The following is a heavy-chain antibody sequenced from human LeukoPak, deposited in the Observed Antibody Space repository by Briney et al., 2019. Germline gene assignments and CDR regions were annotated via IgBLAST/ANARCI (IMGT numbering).Heavy chain of an antibody. CDR1: GGSISTYY. CDR3: ARSRGRKATPFDY. J-gene: IGHJ4*02. V-gene: IGHV4-4*09. Sequence: SSETLSLTCTVSGGSISTYYWSWIRQPPGKGLEWIGYIYTSGSTDYNPSLKSRVTISLDTSNNQFSLNLNSVTAADTAVYYCARSRGRKATPFDYWGQGILVTVSS. CDR2: IYTSGST. D-gene: IGHD3-10*01.